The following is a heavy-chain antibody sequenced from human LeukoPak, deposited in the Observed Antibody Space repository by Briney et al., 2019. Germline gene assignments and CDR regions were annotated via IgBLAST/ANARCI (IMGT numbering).Heavy chain of an antibody. J-gene: IGHJ4*02. V-gene: IGHV1-69*04. CDR2: IIPILGIA. CDR3: AESLDYGDYVGY. Sequence: EASVKVSCKASGGTFSSYAISWVRQAPGQGLEWMGRIIPILGIANYAQKFQGRVTITADKSTSTAYMELNSLRSEDTAVYYCAESLDYGDYVGYWGQGTLVTVSS. CDR1: GGTFSSYA. D-gene: IGHD4-17*01.